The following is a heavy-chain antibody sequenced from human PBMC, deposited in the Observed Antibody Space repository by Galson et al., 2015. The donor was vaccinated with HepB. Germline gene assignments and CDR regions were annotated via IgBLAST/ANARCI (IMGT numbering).Heavy chain of an antibody. V-gene: IGHV3-21*01. Sequence: SLRLSCAASGFTFTSYSMNWVRQAPGKGLEWVSYISSSSNYIYYADSVKGRFTISRDNAKKSLYLQMSSLRAEDTAVYYCARENDYGDENFDYWGQGTLVTVSS. CDR2: ISSSSNYI. D-gene: IGHD4-17*01. CDR1: GFTFTSYS. J-gene: IGHJ4*02. CDR3: ARENDYGDENFDY.